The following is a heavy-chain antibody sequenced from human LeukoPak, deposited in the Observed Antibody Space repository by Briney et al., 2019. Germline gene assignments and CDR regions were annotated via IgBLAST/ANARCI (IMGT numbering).Heavy chain of an antibody. V-gene: IGHV1-2*02. CDR1: GYTFTGYY. J-gene: IGHJ6*03. CDR3: ARLSGWYPDYYYYYMDV. D-gene: IGHD6-19*01. CDR2: INPNSGGT. Sequence: ASVKVSCKASGYTFTGYYMHWVRQAPGQGLEWMGWINPNSGGTNYAQKFQGRVTMTRDTSISTAYMELSRLRSDDTAVYYCARLSGWYPDYYYYYMDVWGKGTTVTVSS.